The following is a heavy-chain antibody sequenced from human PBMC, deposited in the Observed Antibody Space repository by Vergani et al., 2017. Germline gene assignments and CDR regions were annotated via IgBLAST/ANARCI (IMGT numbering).Heavy chain of an antibody. CDR1: GGSFSGYY. Sequence: QVQLQQWGAGLLKPSETLSLTCAVYGGSFSGYYWSWIRQPPGKGLEWIGEINHSGSTNYNPSPKSRVTISVDTSKNQFSLKLSSVTAADTAVYYCARGISTIAARGARLNYYYMDVWGKGTTVTVSS. J-gene: IGHJ6*03. CDR2: INHSGST. CDR3: ARGISTIAARGARLNYYYMDV. V-gene: IGHV4-34*01. D-gene: IGHD6-6*01.